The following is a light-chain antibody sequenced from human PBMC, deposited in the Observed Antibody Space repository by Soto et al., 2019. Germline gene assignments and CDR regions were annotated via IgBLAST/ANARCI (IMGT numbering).Light chain of an antibody. J-gene: IGLJ2*01. V-gene: IGLV2-14*03. Sequence: QSALTQPASVSGSPGQSITISCTGTSSDVGGYNYVSWYQQHPGKAPKLIIYNVNNWPSGVSNRFSGSKSGNTASLTIFGLQAEDEADYYCSSYRSSSVIFGGGTKLTVL. CDR3: SSYRSSSVI. CDR2: NVN. CDR1: SSDVGGYNY.